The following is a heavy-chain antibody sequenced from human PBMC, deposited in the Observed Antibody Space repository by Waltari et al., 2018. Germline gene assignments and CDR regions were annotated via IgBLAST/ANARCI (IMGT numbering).Heavy chain of an antibody. V-gene: IGHV4-61*09. D-gene: IGHD4-17*01. CDR1: GGSISSGSYS. CDR3: ARISVTPDY. Sequence: QVQLQESGPGLVKSSQTLSLTCTVSGGSISSGSYSWSWIRQPAGKGLEWIAYISASGSTNYNPSLKSRVTISLDTSKNQFSLKLSSVTAADTAMYYCARISVTPDYWGQGTLVTVSS. CDR2: ISASGST. J-gene: IGHJ4*02.